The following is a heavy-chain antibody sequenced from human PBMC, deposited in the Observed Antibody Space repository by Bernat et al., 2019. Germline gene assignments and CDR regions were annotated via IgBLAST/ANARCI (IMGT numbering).Heavy chain of an antibody. V-gene: IGHV1-24*01. CDR1: GYTLTELS. J-gene: IGHJ4*02. CDR2: FDPEDGET. CDR3: ATDAGGAGGYDFDY. Sequence: QVQLVQSGAEVKNPGASVKVSCKVSGYTLTELSMHWVRQAPGKGLEWMGGFDPEDGETIYAQKFQSRVTMTEDTSTDTAYMALSSLRSVDTAVNYCATDAGGAGGYDFDYWGQGTLVTVSS. D-gene: IGHD6-19*01.